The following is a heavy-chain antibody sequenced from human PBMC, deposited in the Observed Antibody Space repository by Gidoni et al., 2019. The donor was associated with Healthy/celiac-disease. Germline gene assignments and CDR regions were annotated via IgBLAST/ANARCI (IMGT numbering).Heavy chain of an antibody. V-gene: IGHV3-23*01. J-gene: IGHJ4*02. CDR3: HSDPSTDFDY. D-gene: IGHD3-10*01. CDR1: GFTFSSYA. CDR2: FSGSCGST. Sequence: ESHLLESGGGLVQPGGSLRLSCAASGFTFSSYAMSWVRQAPGKALEWVSDFSGSCGSTYYADSVKGRFTISRDNSKNTLYLQMNSQRAEETAVYYCHSDPSTDFDYWGQGTLVTVSS.